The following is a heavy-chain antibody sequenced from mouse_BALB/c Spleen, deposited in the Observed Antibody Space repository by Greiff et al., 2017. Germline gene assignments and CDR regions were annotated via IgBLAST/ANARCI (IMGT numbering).Heavy chain of an antibody. D-gene: IGHD2-1*01. J-gene: IGHJ4*01. CDR2: IDPENGDT. V-gene: IGHV14-4*02. Sequence: EVKLVESGAELVRSGASVKLSCTASGFNIKDYYMHWVKQRPEQGLEWIGWIDPENGDTEYAPKFQGKATMTADTSSNTAYLQLSSLTSEDTAVYYCNAWGGNSPYYYAMDYWGQGTSVTVSS. CDR1: GFNIKDYY. CDR3: NAWGGNSPYYYAMDY.